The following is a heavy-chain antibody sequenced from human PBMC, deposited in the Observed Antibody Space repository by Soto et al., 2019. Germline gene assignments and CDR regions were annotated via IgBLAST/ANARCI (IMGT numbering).Heavy chain of an antibody. J-gene: IGHJ3*02. CDR1: GFSFSSYG. Sequence: GGSLRLSCAASGFSFSSYGMHWVRQAPGRGLEWVTVISNDGNRKYYGESVKGRFSVSRDNDKDTLYLQMNGLRPEDTGVYYCAKDRRQLSALDMWGQGTTVTV. CDR2: ISNDGNRK. D-gene: IGHD6-6*01. CDR3: AKDRRQLSALDM. V-gene: IGHV3-30*18.